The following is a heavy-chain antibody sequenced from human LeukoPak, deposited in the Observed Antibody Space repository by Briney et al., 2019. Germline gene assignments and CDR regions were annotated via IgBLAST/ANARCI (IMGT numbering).Heavy chain of an antibody. Sequence: KSSETLSLTCAVYGGSFSGYYWSWIRQPPGKGLEWIGEINHSGSTNYNPSLKSRVTISVDTSKNQFSLKLSSVTAADTAVYYCARSSRDCGGDCYAFDIWGQGTMVTVSS. J-gene: IGHJ3*02. D-gene: IGHD2-21*01. CDR3: ARSSRDCGGDCYAFDI. CDR2: INHSGST. V-gene: IGHV4-34*01. CDR1: GGSFSGYY.